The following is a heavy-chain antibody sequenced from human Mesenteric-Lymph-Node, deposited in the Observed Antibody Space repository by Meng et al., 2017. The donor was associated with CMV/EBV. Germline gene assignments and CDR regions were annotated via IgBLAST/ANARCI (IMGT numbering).Heavy chain of an antibody. CDR1: GYTFSSYA. D-gene: IGHD3-16*01. V-gene: IGHV1-3*04. Sequence: QVHLVQSGAEGKKPGASVKVSCKASGYTFSSYAMHWVRQAPGQRLEWMGWINIVEDKTKTSQNFQGRVTLSRDTSANTAYMELSSLRSDDTAVYYCARTNNWGFDYWGQGTLVTVSS. J-gene: IGHJ4*02. CDR2: INIVEDKT. CDR3: ARTNNWGFDY.